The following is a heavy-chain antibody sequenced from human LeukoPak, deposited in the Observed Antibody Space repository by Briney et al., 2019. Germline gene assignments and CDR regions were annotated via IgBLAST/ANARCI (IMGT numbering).Heavy chain of an antibody. CDR2: INPSGGST. J-gene: IGHJ3*02. CDR3: ARGVVALDAFDI. V-gene: IGHV1-46*01. CDR1: GYTFTSYD. D-gene: IGHD2-15*01. Sequence: ASVKVSCKTSGYTFTSYDISWVRQAPGQGLEWMGVINPSGGSTSYAQKFQGRVTMTRDMSTSTVYMELSSLRSEDTAVFYCARGVVALDAFDIWGQGTMVTVSS.